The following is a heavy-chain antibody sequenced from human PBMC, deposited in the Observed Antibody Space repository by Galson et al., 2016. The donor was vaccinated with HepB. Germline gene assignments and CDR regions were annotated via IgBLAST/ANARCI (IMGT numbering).Heavy chain of an antibody. V-gene: IGHV4-31*03. CDR1: DGFISSGGHY. Sequence: TLSLTCIVSDGFISSGGHYWSWIRQHPGKALEWIGYTYYIGSTHYNPSLKSRVTISKDTSKNQFSLKLSSVIAADTAVYYCARVERYSNGYIDYWGQGTLVTVSS. CDR2: TYYIGST. CDR3: ARVERYSNGYIDY. J-gene: IGHJ4*02. D-gene: IGHD5-18*01.